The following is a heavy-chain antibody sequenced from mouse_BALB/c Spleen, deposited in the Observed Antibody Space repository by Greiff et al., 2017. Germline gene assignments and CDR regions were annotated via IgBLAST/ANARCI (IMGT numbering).Heavy chain of an antibody. J-gene: IGHJ4*01. CDR1: GYTFTDYW. V-gene: IGHV1S16*01. CDR2: INPSNGGT. D-gene: IGHD2-2*01. CDR3: TIAGYDDYYAMDY. Sequence: VQLQQPGAELVMPGASVKMSCKASGYTFTDYWMHWVKQRPGQGFEWIGEINPSNGGTNYNEKFKRKATLTVDKSSSTAYMQLSSLTSEDSAVYYCTIAGYDDYYAMDYWGQGTSVTVSS.